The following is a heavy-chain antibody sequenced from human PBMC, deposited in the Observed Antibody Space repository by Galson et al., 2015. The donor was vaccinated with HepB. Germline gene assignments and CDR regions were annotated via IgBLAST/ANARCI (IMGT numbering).Heavy chain of an antibody. J-gene: IGHJ5*02. CDR1: GYTFTSYG. V-gene: IGHV1-18*04. CDR3: ARDLPEMGINWFDP. D-gene: IGHD2-8*01. Sequence: SVKVSCKASGYTFTSYGISWVRQAPGQGLEWMGRISAYNGNTNYAQKLQGRVTMTTDTSTSTAYMELRSLRSDDTAVYYCARDLPEMGINWFDPWGQGTLVTVSS. CDR2: ISAYNGNT.